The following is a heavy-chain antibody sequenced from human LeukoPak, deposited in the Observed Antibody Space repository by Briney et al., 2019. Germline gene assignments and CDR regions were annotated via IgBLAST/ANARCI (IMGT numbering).Heavy chain of an antibody. CDR2: IYYSGST. J-gene: IGHJ4*02. V-gene: IGHV4-30-4*01. D-gene: IGHD2-21*02. CDR3: ARVTRWAGLDF. CDR1: GGSISSGEY. Sequence: PSETLSLTCNVSGGSISSGEYWSWIRQPPGKGLEWIGYIYYSGSTYYNPSLKSRLTISVDTSENQFSLHLTSVTAADTAVYFCARVTRWAGLDFWGQGTLVTVSS.